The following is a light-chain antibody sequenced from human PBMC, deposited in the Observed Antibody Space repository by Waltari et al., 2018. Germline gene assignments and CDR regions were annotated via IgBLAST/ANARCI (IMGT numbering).Light chain of an antibody. J-gene: IGLJ3*02. Sequence: QSALTQPASVSGSPGQSITISCTGTNSDVGSYNFVSWFQQHRGKAPKLIIYDGSNLPSGISNRFSGSKSGNTSSLTISGLQAGDETDYYCCSYAGSSTWVFGGGTKLTVL. V-gene: IGLV2-23*01. CDR3: CSYAGSSTWV. CDR1: NSDVGSYNF. CDR2: DGS.